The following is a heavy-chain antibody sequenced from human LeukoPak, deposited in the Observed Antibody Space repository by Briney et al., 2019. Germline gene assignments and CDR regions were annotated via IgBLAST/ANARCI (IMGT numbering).Heavy chain of an antibody. CDR1: GGSTSNSNR. Sequence: SETLSLTCAVSGGSTSNSNRWSWVRQPPGMGLVWIGEIHHSGSTKYNPSLKSRVTMSVDNSKNQFSLELTSVTAADTAVYYCARGPEVGLNWFDPWGQGTLVTVSS. V-gene: IGHV4-4*02. CDR3: ARGPEVGLNWFDP. CDR2: IHHSGST. D-gene: IGHD1-26*01. J-gene: IGHJ5*02.